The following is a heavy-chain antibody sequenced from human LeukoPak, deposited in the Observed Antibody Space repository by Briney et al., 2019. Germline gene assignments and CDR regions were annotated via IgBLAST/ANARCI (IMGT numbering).Heavy chain of an antibody. CDR1: GFTFSGYA. CDR2: INGSMVST. V-gene: IGHV3-23*01. D-gene: IGHD3-3*01. CDR3: AKALTRSN. Sequence: AGSLRLSSAASGFTFSGYAMSWVRQAPGEGREWVSAINGSMVSTYYADSVKGRFTISTDNSKNTLYLEMNSLRDEDTAVYYCAKALTRSNWGQGTLVTVSS. J-gene: IGHJ4*02.